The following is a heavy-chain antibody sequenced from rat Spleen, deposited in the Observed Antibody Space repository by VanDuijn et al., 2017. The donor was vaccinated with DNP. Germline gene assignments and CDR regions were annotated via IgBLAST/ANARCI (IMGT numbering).Heavy chain of an antibody. CDR2: ISYEGSST. D-gene: IGHD1-3*01. CDR1: GFSFSDYY. V-gene: IGHV5-22*01. CDR3: ARHIDGSYVFDY. J-gene: IGHJ2*01. Sequence: EVQLVESGGGLVQPGRSLKLSCAASGFSFSDYYMAWVRQAPKKGLEWVASISYEGSSTYYGDSMKGRFTISRDNAKSTLYLQMNSLRSEDTATYYCARHIDGSYVFDYWGQGVMVTVSS.